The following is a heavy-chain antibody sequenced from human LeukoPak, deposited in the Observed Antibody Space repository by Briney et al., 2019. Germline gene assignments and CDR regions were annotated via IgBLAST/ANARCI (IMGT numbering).Heavy chain of an antibody. V-gene: IGHV7-4-1*02. CDR1: GYTFTSYA. J-gene: IGHJ6*03. CDR2: INTNTGNP. CDR3: ARDPPYYYDSSGYKLNYYYYYMDA. D-gene: IGHD3-22*01. Sequence: GASVKVSCKASGYTFTSYAMNWVRQAPGQGLEWMGWINTNTGNPTYAQGFTGRFVFSLDTSVSTAYLQISSLTAEDTAVYYCARDPPYYYDSSGYKLNYYYYYMDAWGKGTTVTVSS.